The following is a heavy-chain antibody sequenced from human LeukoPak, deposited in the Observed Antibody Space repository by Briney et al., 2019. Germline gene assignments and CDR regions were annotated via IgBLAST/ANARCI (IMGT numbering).Heavy chain of an antibody. V-gene: IGHV3-9*01. J-gene: IGHJ5*02. CDR2: ISWNSGSI. D-gene: IGHD6-19*01. Sequence: GGSLRLSCAASGFTFDDYAMHWVRQASGKGLEWVSGISWNSGSIGYADSVKGRFTISRDNAKNSLYLQMNSLRAEDTALYYCAKDSGWYFNWFDPWGQGTLVTVSS. CDR1: GFTFDDYA. CDR3: AKDSGWYFNWFDP.